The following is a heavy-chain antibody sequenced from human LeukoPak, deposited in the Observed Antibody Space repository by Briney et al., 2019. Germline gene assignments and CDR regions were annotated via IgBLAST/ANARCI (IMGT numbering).Heavy chain of an antibody. J-gene: IGHJ4*02. CDR2: IIPIFGTA. CDR3: ASYCLARVSHFDY. V-gene: IGHV1-69*01. CDR1: GGTFSSYA. Sequence: VASVKVSCKASGGTFSSYAISWVRQAPGQGLEWMGGIIPIFGTANYAQKFQGRATITADESTSTAYMELSSLRSEDTAVYYCASYCLARVSHFDYWGQGILVTVSS. D-gene: IGHD5/OR15-5a*01.